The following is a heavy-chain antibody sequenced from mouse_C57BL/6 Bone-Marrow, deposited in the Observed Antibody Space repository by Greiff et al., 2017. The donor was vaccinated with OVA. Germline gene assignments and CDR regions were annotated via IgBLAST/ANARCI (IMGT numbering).Heavy chain of an antibody. CDR2: IDPSDGYT. CDR3: AGWEFAY. D-gene: IGHD4-1*01. CDR1: GYTFTSYW. V-gene: IGHV1-50*01. J-gene: IGHJ3*01. Sequence: QVQLQQPGAELVKPGASVKLSCKASGYTFTSYWIQWVKQRPGQGLEWIGAIDPSDGYTNYNQKFKGKATVTVDTSSSTANMQLSSLTSEESAVYYCAGWEFAYWGQGTLVTVSA.